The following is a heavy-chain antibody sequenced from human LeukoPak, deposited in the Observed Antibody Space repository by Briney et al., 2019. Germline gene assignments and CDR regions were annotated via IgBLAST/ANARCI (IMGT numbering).Heavy chain of an antibody. CDR1: GGSFSGYY. Sequence: PSETLSLTCAVYGGSFSGYYWSWIRQPPGKGLEWIGEINHSGSTNYNPSLKSRVTISVDTSKNQFSLKLSSVTAADTAVHYCARGRDYGSGSTASFDYWGQGTLVTVSS. CDR3: ARGRDYGSGSTASFDY. D-gene: IGHD3-10*01. CDR2: INHSGST. J-gene: IGHJ4*02. V-gene: IGHV4-34*01.